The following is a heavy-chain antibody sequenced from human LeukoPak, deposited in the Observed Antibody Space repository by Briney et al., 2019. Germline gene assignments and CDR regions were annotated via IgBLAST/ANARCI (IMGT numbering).Heavy chain of an antibody. V-gene: IGHV3-48*04. CDR2: ISSSGSTI. D-gene: IGHD3-10*01. CDR1: GFTFSSYW. Sequence: GGSLRLSCAASGFTFSSYWMHWVRQAPGKGLEWVSYISSSGSTIYYADSVKGRFTISRDNAKNSLYLQMNSLRAEDTAVYYCARTRTFGETSDAFDIWGQGTTVTVSS. J-gene: IGHJ3*02. CDR3: ARTRTFGETSDAFDI.